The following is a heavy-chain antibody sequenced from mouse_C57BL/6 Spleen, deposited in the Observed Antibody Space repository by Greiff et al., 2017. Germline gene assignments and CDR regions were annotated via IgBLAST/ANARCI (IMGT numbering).Heavy chain of an antibody. Sequence: QIQLQQSGAELARPGASVKLSCKASGYTFTSYGISWVKQRTGQGLEWIGEIYPRSGNTYYNEKFKGKATLTADKSSSTAYMELRSLTSEDSAVYFCARSVSWLTGTDYAMDYWGQGTSVTVSS. CDR1: GYTFTSYG. CDR3: ARSVSWLTGTDYAMDY. V-gene: IGHV1-81*01. D-gene: IGHD4-1*01. J-gene: IGHJ4*01. CDR2: IYPRSGNT.